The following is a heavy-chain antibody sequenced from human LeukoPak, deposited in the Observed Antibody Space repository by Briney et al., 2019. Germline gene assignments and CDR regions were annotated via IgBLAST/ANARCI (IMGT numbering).Heavy chain of an antibody. CDR1: GLAFSSYA. Sequence: PGGSLRLSCAASGLAFSSYAISWVRQAPGKGLEWVSSISGSGVSTNYADFVRGRFTVSRDNSKNTVYLQISSLRVEDTAVYYCASQRSSYSQGFDPWGQGTLVTVSS. V-gene: IGHV3-23*01. CDR2: ISGSGVST. J-gene: IGHJ5*02. D-gene: IGHD6-19*01. CDR3: ASQRSSYSQGFDP.